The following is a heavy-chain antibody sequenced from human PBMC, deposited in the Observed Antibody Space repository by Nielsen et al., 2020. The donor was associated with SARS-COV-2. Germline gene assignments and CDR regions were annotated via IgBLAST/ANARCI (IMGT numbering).Heavy chain of an antibody. CDR1: GYTFTSYD. CDR2: MNPNSGNT. V-gene: IGHV1-8*01. CDR3: ARGRGGVAAAGIPFDP. D-gene: IGHD6-13*01. Sequence: ASVKVSCKASGYTFTSYDINWVRQATGQGLEWMGWMNPNSGNTGYAQKFQGRVTMTRNTSISTAYMELSSLRSEDTAVYYCARGRGGVAAAGIPFDPWGQGTLVTVSS. J-gene: IGHJ5*02.